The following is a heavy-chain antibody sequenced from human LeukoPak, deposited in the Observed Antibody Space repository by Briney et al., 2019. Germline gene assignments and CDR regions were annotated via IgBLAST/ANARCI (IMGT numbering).Heavy chain of an antibody. CDR2: INSDGSST. Sequence: QTGGSLRLSCAASGFTFSSYWMHWVRQAPGKGLVWVSRINSDGSSTSYADSVKGRFTISRDNAKNTLYLQMNSLRAEDTAVYYCARVGGVRGFFDYWGQGTLVTVSS. CDR3: ARVGGVRGFFDY. D-gene: IGHD3-16*01. V-gene: IGHV3-74*01. CDR1: GFTFSSYW. J-gene: IGHJ4*02.